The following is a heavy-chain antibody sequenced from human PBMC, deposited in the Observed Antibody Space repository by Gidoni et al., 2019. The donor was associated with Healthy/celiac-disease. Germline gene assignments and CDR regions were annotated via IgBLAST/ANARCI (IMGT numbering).Heavy chain of an antibody. CDR1: GGSISSGSYY. Sequence: QVQLQESGPGLVKPSQTLSLTCTVSGGSISSGSYYWSWIRQPAGKGLEWIGRIYTSGSTNYNPSLKSRVTISVDTSKNQFSLKLSSVTAADTAVYYCASSRLLVVPAYYYGMDVWGQGTTVTVSS. CDR2: IYTSGST. J-gene: IGHJ6*02. CDR3: ASSRLLVVPAYYYGMDV. V-gene: IGHV4-61*02. D-gene: IGHD2-2*01.